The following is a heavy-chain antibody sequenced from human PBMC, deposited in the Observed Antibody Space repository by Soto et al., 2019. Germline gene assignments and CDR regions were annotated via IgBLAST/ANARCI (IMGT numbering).Heavy chain of an antibody. D-gene: IGHD1-26*01. V-gene: IGHV4-59*01. CDR3: ARGSGSHVSPLTFQY. Sequence: SETLSLTCTVSGGSINSYYWSWIRQPPGKGLEWIGYVFYSGSTNYNPSLKSRVTISVDTSKNQLSLKLSSVTAADTAVYYCARGSGSHVSPLTFQYWGQGTLVTVSS. J-gene: IGHJ4*02. CDR1: GGSINSYY. CDR2: VFYSGST.